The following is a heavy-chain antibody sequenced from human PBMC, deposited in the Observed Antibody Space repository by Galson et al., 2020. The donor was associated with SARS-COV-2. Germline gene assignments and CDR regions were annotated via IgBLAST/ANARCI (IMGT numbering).Heavy chain of an antibody. Sequence: ASVKVSCKASGYTFTRHGISWVRQAPGQGLEWMGWISTYNGDTYYAPKVQGRITMTTDTSTSTAYMELRSLRSDDTAVYYCSRDRWYYASGSEYWGQGTLVTVSS. V-gene: IGHV1-18*01. D-gene: IGHD3-10*01. CDR2: ISTYNGDT. CDR3: SRDRWYYASGSEY. J-gene: IGHJ4*02. CDR1: GYTFTRHG.